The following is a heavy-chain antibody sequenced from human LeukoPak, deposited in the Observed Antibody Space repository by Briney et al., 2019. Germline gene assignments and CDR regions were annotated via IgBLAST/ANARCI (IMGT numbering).Heavy chain of an antibody. CDR2: INSKTGEA. D-gene: IGHD1-26*01. CDR3: VRELIAGGDY. V-gene: IGHV1-2*02. CDR1: GYTFTDYY. J-gene: IGHJ4*02. Sequence: SVKVSCRTSGYTFTDYYMHWVRQAPGQGLEWMGWINSKTGEANIAQNFQDRVTMTRHTSITTAYMDLIRLTSDDTAVYYCVRELIAGGDYWGQGTLVTVSS.